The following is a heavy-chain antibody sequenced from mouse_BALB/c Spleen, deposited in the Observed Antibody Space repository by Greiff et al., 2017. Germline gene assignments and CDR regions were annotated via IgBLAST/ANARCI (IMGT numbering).Heavy chain of an antibody. Sequence: VQLQQSGAELVKPGASVKLSCTASGFNIKDTYMHWVKQRPEQGLEWIGRIDPANGNTKYDPKFQGKATITADTSSNTAYMQLSSLTSEDSAVYFCAITTVVATVDYWGQGTSVTVSS. CDR3: AITTVVATVDY. CDR2: IDPANGNT. CDR1: GFNIKDTY. V-gene: IGHV14-3*02. D-gene: IGHD1-1*01. J-gene: IGHJ4*01.